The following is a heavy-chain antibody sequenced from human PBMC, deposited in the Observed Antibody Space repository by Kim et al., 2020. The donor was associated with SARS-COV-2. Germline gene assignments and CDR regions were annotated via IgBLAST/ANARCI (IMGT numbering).Heavy chain of an antibody. Sequence: GGSLRLSCAASGFTFSRHALHWVRQAPGKGLEGVAGILYDSSNKYYADSVKGRFTISRDNSKNILFLEMKGLRAEDTGVYYCARDGYDSSGYYYYYGMDVWGQGTTVTVS. CDR1: GFTFSRHA. CDR2: ILYDSSNK. D-gene: IGHD3-22*01. J-gene: IGHJ6*02. CDR3: ARDGYDSSGYYYYYGMDV. V-gene: IGHV3-33*01.